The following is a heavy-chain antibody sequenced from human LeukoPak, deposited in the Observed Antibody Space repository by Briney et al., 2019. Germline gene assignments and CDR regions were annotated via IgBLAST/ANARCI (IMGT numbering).Heavy chain of an antibody. V-gene: IGHV1-69*13. CDR2: IIPIFGTA. CDR1: GGTFSSYA. Sequence: SVKVSCKASGGTFSSYAISWVRQAPGQGLEWMGGIIPIFGTANYAQKFQGRVTITADESTSTAYMELSSPRSEDTAVYYCASLGGTTMVPLPFDIWGQGTMVTVSS. D-gene: IGHD3-10*01. CDR3: ASLGGTTMVPLPFDI. J-gene: IGHJ3*02.